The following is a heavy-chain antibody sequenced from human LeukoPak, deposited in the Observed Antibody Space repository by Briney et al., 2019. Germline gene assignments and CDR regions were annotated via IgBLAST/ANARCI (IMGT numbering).Heavy chain of an antibody. CDR1: GYTFTSYD. V-gene: IGHV1-8*01. CDR2: MNPNSGNT. J-gene: IGHJ6*03. CDR3: ARVRRWYYYMDV. Sequence: ASVKVSCKASGYTFTSYDINWVRQATGRGLEWMGWMNPNSGNTGYAQKFQGRVTMTRNTSISTAYMELSSLRSEDTAVYYCARVRRWYYYMDVWGKGTTVTVSS. D-gene: IGHD4-23*01.